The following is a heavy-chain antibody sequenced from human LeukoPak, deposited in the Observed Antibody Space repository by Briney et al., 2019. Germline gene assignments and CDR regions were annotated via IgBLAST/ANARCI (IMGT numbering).Heavy chain of an antibody. Sequence: PGGSLRLSCAASGFTFGSHAMNWVRQAPGRGLEWVSSLPSAGGPSYADSVKGRFTVSRDNSKNTLYLQMNSLRADDTAVYYCAKTITPFTTNWDNSPGAFDVWGQGTVVTVSS. CDR3: AKTITPFTTNWDNSPGAFDV. CDR1: GFTFGSHA. V-gene: IGHV3-23*01. CDR2: LPSAGGP. J-gene: IGHJ3*01. D-gene: IGHD1/OR15-1a*01.